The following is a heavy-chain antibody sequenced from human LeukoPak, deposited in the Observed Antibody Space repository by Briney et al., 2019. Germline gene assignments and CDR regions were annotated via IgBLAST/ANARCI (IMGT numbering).Heavy chain of an antibody. CDR3: ARQAFYDSSGFFDY. V-gene: IGHV4-39*01. CDR2: IYYSGST. Sequence: SETLSLTCTVSGGSISSSSSYLWGWIRHPPGKGLEWIGSIYYSGSTYYNPSLTSRVTISVDTSKNQFSLKVSSVTAADTAVYHCARQAFYDSSGFFDYWGQGTLVTVSS. CDR1: GGSISSSSSYL. D-gene: IGHD3-22*01. J-gene: IGHJ4*02.